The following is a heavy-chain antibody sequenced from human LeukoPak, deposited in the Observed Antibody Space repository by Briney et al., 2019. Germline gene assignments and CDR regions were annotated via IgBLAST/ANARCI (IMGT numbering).Heavy chain of an antibody. CDR2: ISSSGSTV. D-gene: IGHD6-19*01. Sequence: GGSLRLSCAASGFTFSSYEMNWVRQAPGKGLEWVSYISSSGSTVYYADSVKGRFTISRDNAKNSVYLQMNSLRAEDTAVYYCAREVSSSGWYDYWGQGTLVTVSS. J-gene: IGHJ4*02. V-gene: IGHV3-48*03. CDR1: GFTFSSYE. CDR3: AREVSSSGWYDY.